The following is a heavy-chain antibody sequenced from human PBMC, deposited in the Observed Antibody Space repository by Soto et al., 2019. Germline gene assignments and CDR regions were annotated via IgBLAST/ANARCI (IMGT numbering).Heavy chain of an antibody. V-gene: IGHV1-18*01. CDR2: INAYNGNT. CDR1: GYTFTTYG. J-gene: IGHJ4*02. Sequence: QVQLVQSGAEVKKPGASVKVSCKASGYTFTTYGISWVRQAPGQGLEWRGWINAYNGNTNYAQKLQDRVTMTTDTSTSTSYLELRSMRSDDTAVYYCARDPVAGTYFDYCGQGTLVTVSS. D-gene: IGHD6-19*01. CDR3: ARDPVAGTYFDY.